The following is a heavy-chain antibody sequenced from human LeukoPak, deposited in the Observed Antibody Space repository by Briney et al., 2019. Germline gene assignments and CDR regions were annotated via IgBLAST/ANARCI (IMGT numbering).Heavy chain of an antibody. CDR3: AKSPELRRLAHDY. J-gene: IGHJ4*02. D-gene: IGHD1-26*01. Sequence: PGGSLRLSCAASGFTFSSYAIYWVRQAPGKGLEWVSGISGSGGITYFADPVKGRFTISRDNSKNTLYLQMNSLRAEDTAVYYCAKSPELRRLAHDYWGQGTLVTVSS. V-gene: IGHV3-23*01. CDR1: GFTFSSYA. CDR2: ISGSGGIT.